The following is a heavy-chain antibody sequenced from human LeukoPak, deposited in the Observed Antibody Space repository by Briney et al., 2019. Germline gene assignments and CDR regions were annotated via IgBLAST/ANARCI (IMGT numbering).Heavy chain of an antibody. CDR3: AKDAAGPEY. D-gene: IGHD6-13*01. J-gene: IGHJ4*02. CDR1: GFTFSNYW. V-gene: IGHV3-7*05. Sequence: GGSLRLSCAASGFTFSNYWMSWVRQAPGKGLEWVANIKEDGSETYYVGFAKGRFTISRDNAKNSLYLQMNSLRVEDTAVYYCAKDAAGPEYWGQGTLVTVSS. CDR2: IKEDGSET.